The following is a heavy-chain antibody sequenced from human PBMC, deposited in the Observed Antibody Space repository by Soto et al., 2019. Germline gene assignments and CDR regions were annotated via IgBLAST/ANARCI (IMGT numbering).Heavy chain of an antibody. CDR1: GFTFTSYG. V-gene: IGHV1-18*04. CDR3: ARGQYFDWLSGLHS. J-gene: IGHJ4*02. D-gene: IGHD3-9*01. CDR2: ISGYNGNT. Sequence: QVQLVQSGAEVKKSGASVTVSCKAAGFTFTSYGISWVRQAPGQGLECVGWISGYNGNTRYVQKPAGRVSMPTDTSASTAYMELTSLSSDDTAVYYCARGQYFDWLSGLHSWGQGTLVIVSS.